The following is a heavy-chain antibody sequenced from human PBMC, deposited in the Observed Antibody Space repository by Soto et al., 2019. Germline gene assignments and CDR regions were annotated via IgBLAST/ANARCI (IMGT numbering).Heavy chain of an antibody. Sequence: SETLSLTCTVSGGSISSYYWSWIRQPPGKGLEWIGYIYYSGSTNYNPSLKSRVTISVDTSKNQFSLKLSSVTAADTAVYYCARHRARQLESLYYFDYWGQGTLVTVSS. J-gene: IGHJ4*02. CDR1: GGSISSYY. CDR2: IYYSGST. D-gene: IGHD6-6*01. V-gene: IGHV4-59*08. CDR3: ARHRARQLESLYYFDY.